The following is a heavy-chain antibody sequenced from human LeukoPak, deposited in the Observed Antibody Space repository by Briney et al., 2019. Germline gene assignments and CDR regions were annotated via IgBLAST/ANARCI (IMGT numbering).Heavy chain of an antibody. CDR1: GFTFSTYT. CDR2: ISGSSDHI. Sequence: GGSLRLSCVASGFTFSTYTMNWVRQAPGKGLEWVSAISGSSDHIHYADSMKGRITISRDNANNSLHLQMNSLTGEDTAVYYCARDFFDGSGHYQDAYWGQGTLVTVSS. CDR3: ARDFFDGSGHYQDAY. V-gene: IGHV3-21*01. J-gene: IGHJ4*02. D-gene: IGHD6-19*01.